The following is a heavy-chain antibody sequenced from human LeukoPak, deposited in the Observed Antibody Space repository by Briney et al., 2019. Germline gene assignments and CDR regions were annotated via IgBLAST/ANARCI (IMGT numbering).Heavy chain of an antibody. CDR3: ASGIAAAGKPLYYYYYMDV. J-gene: IGHJ6*03. V-gene: IGHV4-59*01. CDR2: IYYSGST. D-gene: IGHD6-13*01. Sequence: PSETLSLTCTVSGGSISSYYWSWIRQPPGKGLEWIGYIYYSGSTNYNPSLKSRVTISVDTSKNQFSLKLSSVTAADTAVYYCASGIAAAGKPLYYYYYMDVWGKGTTVTVSS. CDR1: GGSISSYY.